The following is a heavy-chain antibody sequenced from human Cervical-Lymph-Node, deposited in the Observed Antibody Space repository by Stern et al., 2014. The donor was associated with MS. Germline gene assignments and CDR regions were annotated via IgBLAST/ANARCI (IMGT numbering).Heavy chain of an antibody. V-gene: IGHV4-61*02. CDR2: IYTSGST. D-gene: IGHD6-19*01. J-gene: IGHJ5*02. CDR3: ARGSSGWSNWFDP. Sequence: QLQLQGSGPGLVKPSQTLSLTCTVSGGSISSGSYYWSWIRQPAGKGLEWIGRIYTSGSTNYNPSLKSRVTISVDTSKNQFSLKLSSVTAADTAVYYCARGSSGWSNWFDPWGQGTLVTVSS. CDR1: GGSISSGSYY.